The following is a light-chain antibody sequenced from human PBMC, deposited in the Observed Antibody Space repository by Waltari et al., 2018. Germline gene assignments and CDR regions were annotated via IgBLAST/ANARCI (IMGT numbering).Light chain of an antibody. CDR3: AAWDDRLNGVV. J-gene: IGLJ2*01. CDR1: TSNIGNNS. CDR2: RND. Sequence: QSILAQSPSASGAPGQGVTVSCSGDTSNIGNNSASWYQLLPGMAPKLLIYRNDQRPSGVPARFSASKSDASASASLTISGLQPGDEGDYFCAAWDDRLNGVVFGGGTKLTVL. V-gene: IGLV1-44*01.